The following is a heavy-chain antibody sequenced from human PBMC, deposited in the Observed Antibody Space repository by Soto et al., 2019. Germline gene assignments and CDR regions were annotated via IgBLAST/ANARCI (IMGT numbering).Heavy chain of an antibody. CDR3: AREKVFSTWGPPKNTWFDP. CDR1: GFTFSSYA. CDR2: ISYDGSNK. D-gene: IGHD6-13*01. J-gene: IGHJ5*02. Sequence: GGSLRLSCAASGFTFSSYAMHWVRQAPGKGLEWVAVISYDGSNKYYADSVKGRFTISRDNSKNTLYLQMNSLRAEDTAVYYCAREKVFSTWGPPKNTWFDPWGQGTLVTVSS. V-gene: IGHV3-30-3*01.